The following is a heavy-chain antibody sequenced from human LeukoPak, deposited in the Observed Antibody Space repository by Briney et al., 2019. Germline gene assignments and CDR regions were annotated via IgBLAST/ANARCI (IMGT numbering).Heavy chain of an antibody. CDR1: GGSFSGYY. CDR3: AGLKAVAGKPGPDY. D-gene: IGHD6-19*01. CDR2: INHSGST. Sequence: SETLSLTCAVYGGSFSGYYWSWIRQPPGKGLEWIGEINHSGSTNYNPSLKSRVTISVDTSKNQFSLRLSSVTAADTAVYYCAGLKAVAGKPGPDYWGQGTLVTVSS. V-gene: IGHV4-34*01. J-gene: IGHJ4*02.